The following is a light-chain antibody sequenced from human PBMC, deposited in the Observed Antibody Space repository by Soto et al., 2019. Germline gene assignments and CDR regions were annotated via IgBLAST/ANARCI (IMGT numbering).Light chain of an antibody. Sequence: QSVLAQPPSASGTPGQRVTISCSGSRSNIGSNSVTWYQQLPGTAPKLLIYNSHMRPLGVPDRFSGSKSGTSASLAISGLQSEDEADYYCAAWDDSLVFGGGTKLTVL. CDR2: NSH. CDR1: RSNIGSNS. J-gene: IGLJ3*02. CDR3: AAWDDSLV. V-gene: IGLV1-44*01.